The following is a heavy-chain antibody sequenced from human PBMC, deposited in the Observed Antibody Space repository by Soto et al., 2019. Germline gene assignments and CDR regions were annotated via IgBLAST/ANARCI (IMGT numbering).Heavy chain of an antibody. J-gene: IGHJ4*01. CDR1: GLTLSNFW. CDR2: ISVDGSVT. V-gene: IGHV3-74*01. D-gene: IGHD2-2*01. Sequence: EVQLVESGGGLVQPGESLRLSCAASGLTLSNFWVNWVRQAPGRGLVWVSHISVDGSVTNYADSVKGRFTISRDNAKNKVELQMNSLRAEDTAVYYCARPYCSIGSCYSPPDYWGHGALVTVS. CDR3: ARPYCSIGSCYSPPDY.